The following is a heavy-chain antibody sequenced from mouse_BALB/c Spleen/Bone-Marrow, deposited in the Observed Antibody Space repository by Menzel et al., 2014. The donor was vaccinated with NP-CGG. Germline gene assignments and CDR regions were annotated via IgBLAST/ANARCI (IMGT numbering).Heavy chain of an antibody. CDR1: GYSFTGYF. J-gene: IGHJ3*01. D-gene: IGHD2-2*01. V-gene: IGHV1-37*01. Sequence: EVMLVESGPELVKPGASVKISCKASGYSFTGYFMNWVKQSHGKSLEWIGRINPYNGDTFYNQKFKGKATLTVDKSSSTAHMELLSLTSEDSAVYYCGRTYGYDDWFAYWGQGTLVTVSA. CDR2: INPYNGDT. CDR3: GRTYGYDDWFAY.